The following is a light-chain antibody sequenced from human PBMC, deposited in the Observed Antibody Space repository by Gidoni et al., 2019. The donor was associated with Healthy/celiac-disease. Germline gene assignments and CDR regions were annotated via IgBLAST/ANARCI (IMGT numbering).Light chain of an antibody. CDR1: SSDVGGYNY. Sequence: QSALTQPASVSGSPGQSITISCTGTSSDVGGYNYVSWYQQHQGKAPKLMIYDVRYRPSGVSNRFSGSKSGNTASLTISGLQAVDEADYYCSAYTRSSTLFGGGTKLTVL. J-gene: IGLJ2*01. V-gene: IGLV2-14*03. CDR3: SAYTRSSTL. CDR2: DVR.